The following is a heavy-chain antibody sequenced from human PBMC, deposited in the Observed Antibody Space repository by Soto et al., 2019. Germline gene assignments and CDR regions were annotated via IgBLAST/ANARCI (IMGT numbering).Heavy chain of an antibody. J-gene: IGHJ4*02. Sequence: ASVKVSCKASGYTFTSYGISWVRQAPGQGLEWMGWISAYNGNKRYAQKLQGRVTMTTDTSTSTAYMELRSLRSEDTAVYYCATQMGEGYFDYWGQGTLVTVSS. CDR2: ISAYNGNK. CDR3: ATQMGEGYFDY. V-gene: IGHV1-18*01. CDR1: GYTFTSYG. D-gene: IGHD3-16*01.